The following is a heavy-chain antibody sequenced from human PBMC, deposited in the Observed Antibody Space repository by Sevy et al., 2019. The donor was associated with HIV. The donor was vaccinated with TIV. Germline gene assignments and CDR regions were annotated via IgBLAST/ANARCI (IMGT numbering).Heavy chain of an antibody. CDR1: GYTFSSYW. CDR2: IYPGDSDT. Sequence: GESLKISCKTSGYTFSSYWIGWVRQMHGKGLEWMGMIYPGDSDTRYSPSFQGQVSISVDKSINTAYLEWSSLKTSDIAKYYCARVFGTRTLYHFDSWGQGTLVTVSS. J-gene: IGHJ4*02. CDR3: ARVFGTRTLYHFDS. V-gene: IGHV5-51*01. D-gene: IGHD1-1*01.